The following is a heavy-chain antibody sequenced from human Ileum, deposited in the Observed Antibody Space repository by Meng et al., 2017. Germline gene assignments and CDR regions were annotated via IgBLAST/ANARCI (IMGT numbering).Heavy chain of an antibody. J-gene: IGHJ4*02. CDR3: TRWRHWQYCDS. CDR1: GFTFGDYA. Sequence: GESLKISCRTSGFTFGDYAITWVRQAQGKGLEWVGSIGRESGGITEYAASLKDRFTLSRDESNSIAYLQMDSLTTEDTAVYYCTRWRHWQYCDSWGQGTQVTVSS. CDR2: IGRESGGIT. V-gene: IGHV3-49*04.